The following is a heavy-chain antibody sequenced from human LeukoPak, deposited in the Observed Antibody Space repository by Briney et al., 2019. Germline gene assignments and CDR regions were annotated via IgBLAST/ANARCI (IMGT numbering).Heavy chain of an antibody. V-gene: IGHV3-23*01. CDR3: AKAHCSSTSCYSDY. D-gene: IGHD2-2*01. J-gene: IGHJ4*02. CDR2: ISGSGGST. CDR1: GFTFSSYA. Sequence: GGSLRLSCAASGFTFSSYAMSWVRQAPGKGLEWVSAISGSGGSTYYADSVKGRFTISRDNSKNTLYLQMNSLRAEDTAVYYCAKAHCSSTSCYSDYWGQGTLVTVSS.